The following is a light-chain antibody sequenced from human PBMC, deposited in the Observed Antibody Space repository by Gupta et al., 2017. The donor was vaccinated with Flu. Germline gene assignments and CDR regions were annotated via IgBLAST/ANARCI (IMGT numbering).Light chain of an antibody. CDR2: GKN. V-gene: IGLV3-19*01. CDR1: SLRSEY. CDR3: DSRDTGGNHWV. J-gene: IGLJ3*02. Sequence: SSVVTPDPAVSVALGQTVSITCQGDSLRSEYASWYQQKPGQAPLLVIYGKNTRPPGVPDRFSGSNSGNSASLTITGAQAEDEADYYCDSRDTGGNHWVFGGGTKLTVL.